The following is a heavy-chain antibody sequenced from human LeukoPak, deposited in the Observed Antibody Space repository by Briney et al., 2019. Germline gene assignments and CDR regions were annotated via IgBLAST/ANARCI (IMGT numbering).Heavy chain of an antibody. Sequence: ASVKVSCKASGYTFTGYYLHWVRQAPGLGLEWMGWINPNTGGTHYAQKFQGRVTMTRDTSISTAYMELSRLRSDDTAVYYCARGPELPHDYWGQGTLVTVSS. J-gene: IGHJ4*02. CDR1: GYTFTGYY. D-gene: IGHD3-10*01. CDR2: INPNTGGT. V-gene: IGHV1-2*02. CDR3: ARGPELPHDY.